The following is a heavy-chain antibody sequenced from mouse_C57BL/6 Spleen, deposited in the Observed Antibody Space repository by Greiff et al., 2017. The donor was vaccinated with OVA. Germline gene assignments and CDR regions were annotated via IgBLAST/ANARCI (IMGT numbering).Heavy chain of an antibody. V-gene: IGHV5-6*01. CDR3: ARERDYGSSYYAMDY. CDR1: GFTFSSYG. J-gene: IGHJ4*01. D-gene: IGHD1-1*01. Sequence: DVQLVESGGDLVKPGGSLKLSCAASGFTFSSYGMSWVRQTPDKRLEWVATISSGGSYTYYPDSVKGRFTISRDNAKNTLYLQMSSLKSEDTAMYYCARERDYGSSYYAMDYWGQGTSVTVSS. CDR2: ISSGGSYT.